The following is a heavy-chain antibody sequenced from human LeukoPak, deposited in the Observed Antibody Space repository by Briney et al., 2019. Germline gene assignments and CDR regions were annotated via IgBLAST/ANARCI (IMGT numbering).Heavy chain of an antibody. V-gene: IGHV4-31*03. D-gene: IGHD2-15*01. CDR3: ARGLYCSGGSCYWFDP. CDR2: IYYSGST. CDR1: GGSISSGGYY. J-gene: IGHJ5*02. Sequence: PSETLSLTCTVSGGSISSGGYYWSWIRQHPGKGLEWIGYIYYSGSTNYNPSLKSRVTISVDTSKNQFSLKLSSVTAADTAVYYCARGLYCSGGSCYWFDPWGQGTLVTVSS.